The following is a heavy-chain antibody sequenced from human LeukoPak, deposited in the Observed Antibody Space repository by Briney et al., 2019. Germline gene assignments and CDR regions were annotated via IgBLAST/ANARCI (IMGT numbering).Heavy chain of an antibody. D-gene: IGHD1-26*01. CDR3: ARVWYSGSYPVDY. J-gene: IGHJ4*02. Sequence: PGGSLRLSCAASGFTFSSYWMHWVRHAPGKGLVWVSRINSDGSSTSYADSVKGRFTISRDNAKNSLYLQMNSLRAEDTAVYYCARVWYSGSYPVDYWGQGTLVTVSS. CDR1: GFTFSSYW. V-gene: IGHV3-74*01. CDR2: INSDGSST.